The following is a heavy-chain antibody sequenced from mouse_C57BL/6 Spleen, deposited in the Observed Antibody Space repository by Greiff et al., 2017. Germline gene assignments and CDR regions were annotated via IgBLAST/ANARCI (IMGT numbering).Heavy chain of an antibody. CDR2: IYPGDGDT. D-gene: IGHD1-1*02. CDR3: ARSGVAWFAY. J-gene: IGHJ3*01. V-gene: IGHV1-82*01. CDR1: GYAFSSSW. Sequence: QVQLQQSGPELVKPGASVKISCKASGYAFSSSWMNWVKQRPGKGLEWIGRIYPGDGDTNYNGKFKGKATLTADKSSSTAYMQLSSLTSEDSAVYFCARSGVAWFAYWGQGTLVTVSA.